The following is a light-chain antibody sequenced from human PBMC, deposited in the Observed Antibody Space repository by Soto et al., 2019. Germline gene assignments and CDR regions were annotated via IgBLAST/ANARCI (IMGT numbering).Light chain of an antibody. Sequence: EIVLTQSPGTLSLSPGERATLSCRASQSVSNNYLAWYQQKPGQAPRLLIYSASLKPAGIPDRFSGSGSATDFTLTISRLKPEDFALFYCHQYGSSPITFGQGTRLEIK. CDR1: QSVSNNY. V-gene: IGKV3-20*01. J-gene: IGKJ5*01. CDR3: HQYGSSPIT. CDR2: SAS.